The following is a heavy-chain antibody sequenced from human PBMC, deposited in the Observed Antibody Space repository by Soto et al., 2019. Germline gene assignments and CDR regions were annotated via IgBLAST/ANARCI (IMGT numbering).Heavy chain of an antibody. CDR1: GGSVSSASYY. CDR2: IYYSGTT. D-gene: IGHD5-18*01. V-gene: IGHV4-61*01. Sequence: QVQLQESGPGLVRPSETLSLTCIVSGGSVSSASYYWSWIRQPPGKGLQWIGYIYYSGTTNYNPSLKSRVTISVDTSKNQFSLKLSSVTAADTAIYYCVRGQKDTARVGFEYWGQGTLVTVSS. J-gene: IGHJ4*02. CDR3: VRGQKDTARVGFEY.